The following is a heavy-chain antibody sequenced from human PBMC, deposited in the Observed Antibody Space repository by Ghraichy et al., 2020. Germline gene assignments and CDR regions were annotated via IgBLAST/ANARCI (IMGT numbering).Heavy chain of an antibody. Sequence: SLNISCAASGFTFDDYAMHWVRQAPGKGLEWVSGISWNSVSIGYADSVKGRFTISRDNAKKSLYLQMNSLRAEDMALYYCAKDRGYNYGGIDYWGQGTLVTVSS. J-gene: IGHJ4*02. D-gene: IGHD5-18*01. CDR2: ISWNSVSI. V-gene: IGHV3-9*03. CDR3: AKDRGYNYGGIDY. CDR1: GFTFDDYA.